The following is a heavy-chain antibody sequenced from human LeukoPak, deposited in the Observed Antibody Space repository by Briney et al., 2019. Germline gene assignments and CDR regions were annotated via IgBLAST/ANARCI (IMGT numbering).Heavy chain of an antibody. Sequence: PGGSLRLSCAASGFTFSSYAMSWVRQAPGKGLEWVSGISGSGDNTYYADSVKGRFTISRDNAKNSLYLQMGNLRAEDTAVYYCVRDGSISYFDYWGQGILVTASS. CDR2: ISGSGDNT. CDR3: VRDGSISYFDY. V-gene: IGHV3-23*01. J-gene: IGHJ4*02. CDR1: GFTFSSYA.